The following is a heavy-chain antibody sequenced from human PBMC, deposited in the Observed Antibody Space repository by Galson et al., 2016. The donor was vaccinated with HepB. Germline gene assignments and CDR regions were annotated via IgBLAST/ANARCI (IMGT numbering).Heavy chain of an antibody. J-gene: IGHJ4*02. V-gene: IGHV3-30*04. CDR2: ISYDGSNE. Sequence: SLRLSCAASGFNFNSYAMNWVRQSPGKGLELVAVISYDGSNEYYADSVKGRFTISRDDSKNTLYLQMNSLRGEDTAVYHYARPITGTTRIRAGFDLWGQGTRVTVSS. CDR1: GFNFNSYA. D-gene: IGHD1-20*01. CDR3: ARPITGTTRIRAGFDL.